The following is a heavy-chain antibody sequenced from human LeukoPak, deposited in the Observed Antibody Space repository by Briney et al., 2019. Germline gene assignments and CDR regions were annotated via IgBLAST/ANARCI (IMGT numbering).Heavy chain of an antibody. V-gene: IGHV4-34*01. Sequence: PSETLSLTCAVYGGSFSGYYWSWIRQPPGKGLEWIGEINHSGSTNYNPSLKSRVTISVDTSKNQFSLKLSSVTAADTAVYYCARGLSEVGATPYFDYWGQGTLVTVPS. CDR1: GGSFSGYY. CDR3: ARGLSEVGATPYFDY. CDR2: INHSGST. D-gene: IGHD1-26*01. J-gene: IGHJ4*02.